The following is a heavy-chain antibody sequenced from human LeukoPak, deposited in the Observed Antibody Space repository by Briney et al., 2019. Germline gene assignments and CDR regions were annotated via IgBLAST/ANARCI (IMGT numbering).Heavy chain of an antibody. V-gene: IGHV3-23*01. CDR3: ARDPNGDYIGAFDM. CDR2: IRGGGGSA. D-gene: IGHD4-17*01. Sequence: TGGSLRLSCAASGFTVSSNYMSWVRQAPGKGPEWVSAIRGGGGSAFYADSVKGRFTISRDNSKYTLFLQMNSLRAEDTAVYYCARDPNGDYIGAFDMWGPGTMVTVSS. CDR1: GFTVSSNY. J-gene: IGHJ3*02.